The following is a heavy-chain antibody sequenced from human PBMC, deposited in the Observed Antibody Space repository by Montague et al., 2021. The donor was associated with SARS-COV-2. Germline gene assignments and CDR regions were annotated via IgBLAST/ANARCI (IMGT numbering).Heavy chain of an antibody. D-gene: IGHD6-13*01. V-gene: IGHV4-61*01. CDR1: DDSVISTYPH. J-gene: IGHJ4*02. Sequence: SETLSLTCTVSDDSVISTYPHWHWVRQSPGRGLEWIGGYLFHIDTADYNASLRSRVTISVDTSKSQFSLKLTSVTAADTAVYYCTRGIDSYKTGYWGQGIQVTVSS. CDR2: LFHIDTA. CDR3: TRGIDSYKTGY.